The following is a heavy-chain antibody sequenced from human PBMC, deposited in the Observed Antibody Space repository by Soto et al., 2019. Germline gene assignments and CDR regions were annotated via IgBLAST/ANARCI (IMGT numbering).Heavy chain of an antibody. CDR3: AKDRHISVDNWNYGDYYYYYYGMDV. J-gene: IGHJ6*02. D-gene: IGHD1-7*01. CDR2: ISYDGSNK. Sequence: QTGGSLRLSCAASGFAFSSYGMHWVRQAPGKGLEWVAVISYDGSNKYYADSVKGRFTISRDNSKNTLYLQMNSLRAEDTAVYYCAKDRHISVDNWNYGDYYYYYYGMDVWGQGTTVTVSS. V-gene: IGHV3-30*18. CDR1: GFAFSSYG.